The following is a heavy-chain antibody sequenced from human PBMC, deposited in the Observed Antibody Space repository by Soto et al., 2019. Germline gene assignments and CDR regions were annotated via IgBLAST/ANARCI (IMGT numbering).Heavy chain of an antibody. J-gene: IGHJ4*02. CDR3: ARDLYGDYVIDY. Sequence: GGSLRLSCEASGFSFSTFDMSWVRQAPGKGLQCVSFIRGSDGTTYYADSVRGRFTISRDNSRNTLYLQMNSLRAEDTAVYYCARDLYGDYVIDYWGQGTLVTVSS. V-gene: IGHV3-23*01. CDR1: GFSFSTFD. D-gene: IGHD4-17*01. CDR2: IRGSDGTT.